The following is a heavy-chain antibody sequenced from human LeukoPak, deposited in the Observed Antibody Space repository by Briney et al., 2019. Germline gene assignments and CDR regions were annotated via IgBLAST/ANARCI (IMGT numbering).Heavy chain of an antibody. Sequence: GGCLRLSCAASGFTFSTYAMSWVRQAPGKGLEWVSAICGSDGSRYYADSVKGRFTISRDNSKNTLYLQMNSLRGEDTAVYYCAKGGSPSCYSSSGYWGQGTLVTVSS. V-gene: IGHV3-23*01. CDR3: AKGGSPSCYSSSGY. CDR2: ICGSDGSR. D-gene: IGHD2-2*01. CDR1: GFTFSTYA. J-gene: IGHJ4*02.